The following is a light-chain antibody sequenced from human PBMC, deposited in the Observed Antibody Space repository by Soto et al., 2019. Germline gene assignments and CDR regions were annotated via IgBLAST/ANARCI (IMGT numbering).Light chain of an antibody. V-gene: IGLV2-14*01. CDR1: SSDIGAYDY. CDR2: GVS. Sequence: QSVLTQPASLSGSPGQSITISCTGTSSDIGAYDYVSWFQQHPGKAPKLMIYGVSDRPSGVSNRFSGSKSGTTASLTISGLQAEDEADYYCSSYTSTDALYVLGTGTRSPS. J-gene: IGLJ1*01. CDR3: SSYTSTDALYV.